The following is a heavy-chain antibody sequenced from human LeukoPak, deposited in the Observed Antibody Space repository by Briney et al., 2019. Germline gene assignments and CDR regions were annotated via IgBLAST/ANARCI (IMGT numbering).Heavy chain of an antibody. Sequence: GGSLRLSCAASGFTFSSYWMHWVRQVPGKGLVWVSRINTDGSGTRYADSVKGRFTISRDNAKNTLYLQMNSLGAEDTAVYYCAELGITMIGGVWGQGTMVTVSS. D-gene: IGHD3-10*02. J-gene: IGHJ3*01. CDR2: INTDGSGT. CDR3: AELGITMIGGV. V-gene: IGHV3-74*01. CDR1: GFTFSSYW.